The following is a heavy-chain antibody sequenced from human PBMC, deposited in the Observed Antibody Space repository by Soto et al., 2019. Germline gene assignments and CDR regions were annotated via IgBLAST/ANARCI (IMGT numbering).Heavy chain of an antibody. CDR1: GFTFSDSW. CDR2: IKPDESEK. CDR3: VRGGSNYAS. Sequence: EVQLVESGGGLVQPGGSLSFSCTASGFTFSDSWMTWVRQVQGKGLEWVARIKPDESEKKYADSVKGRFSISRDIAKNSMYLQMDSLSGEDTAVYYCVRGGSNYASWGQGTLVTVSS. J-gene: IGHJ5*02. D-gene: IGHD4-4*01. V-gene: IGHV3-7*01.